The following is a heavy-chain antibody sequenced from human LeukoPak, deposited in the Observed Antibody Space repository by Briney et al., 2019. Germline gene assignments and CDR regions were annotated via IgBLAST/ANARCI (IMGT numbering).Heavy chain of an antibody. CDR1: GFTFSSYS. J-gene: IGHJ4*02. Sequence: GGSLRLSCAASGFTFSSYSMNWVRQAPGKGLEWVSSISSSSYIYYADSVKGRFTISRDNAKNSLYLQMNSLRAEDTAVYYCARVDKEMATMDYWGQGTLVTVSS. CDR2: ISSSSYI. CDR3: ARVDKEMATMDY. V-gene: IGHV3-21*01. D-gene: IGHD5-24*01.